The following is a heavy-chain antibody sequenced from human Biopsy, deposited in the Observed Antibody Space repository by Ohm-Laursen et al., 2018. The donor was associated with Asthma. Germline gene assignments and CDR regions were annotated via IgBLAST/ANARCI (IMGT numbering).Heavy chain of an antibody. Sequence: PSETLSLTCTVSGASVSSASDYWSWIRQPPGKGLEWIGYIFDSGSTNYNPSLLGRVTISVDTSKNQFSLILYSVTPADTAVYYCARDKEYYYGSSGYYHHGGAYDIWGQGTMVNVSS. CDR2: IFDSGST. D-gene: IGHD3-22*01. CDR3: ARDKEYYYGSSGYYHHGGAYDI. V-gene: IGHV4-61*01. CDR1: GASVSSASDY. J-gene: IGHJ3*02.